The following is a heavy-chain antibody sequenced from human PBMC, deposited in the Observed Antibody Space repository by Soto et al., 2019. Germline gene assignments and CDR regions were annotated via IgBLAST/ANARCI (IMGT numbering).Heavy chain of an antibody. J-gene: IGHJ4*02. CDR2: ISSSSSTI. CDR1: GFPFSSYS. V-gene: IGHV3-48*01. CDR3: ARDLNYGLVEY. D-gene: IGHD4-17*01. Sequence: EVQLLESGGGLVQPGGPLRLSCAASGFPFSSYSMKWVRQAPGKGLEWVSYISSSSSTIYYADSVKGRFTISRDNSKNSLYLQMNSRIAEDTAVYYCARDLNYGLVEYWGQGTLVTVSS.